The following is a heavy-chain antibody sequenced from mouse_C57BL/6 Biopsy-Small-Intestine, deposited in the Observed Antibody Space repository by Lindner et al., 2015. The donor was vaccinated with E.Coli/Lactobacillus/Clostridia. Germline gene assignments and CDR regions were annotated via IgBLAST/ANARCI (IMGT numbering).Heavy chain of an antibody. CDR3: TKGHYGNYDYFDY. D-gene: IGHD2-1*01. CDR1: GFNIEDYY. V-gene: IGHV14-1*01. CDR2: IDPEDGDT. Sequence: VQLQESGAELVRPGASVKLSCTASGFNIEDYYIHWVKQRPEQGLEWIGRIDPEDGDTESAPKFQGKATMTADTSSNTAYLQLSSLTSEDTAVYYCTKGHYGNYDYFDYWGQGTSLTVSS. J-gene: IGHJ2*02.